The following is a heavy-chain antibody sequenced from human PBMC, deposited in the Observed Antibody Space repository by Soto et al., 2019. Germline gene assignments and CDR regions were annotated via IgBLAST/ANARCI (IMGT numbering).Heavy chain of an antibody. CDR3: ARVGVRDGDYGVSRFDP. V-gene: IGHV4-59*12. D-gene: IGHD4-17*01. CDR1: GGSIRSYC. CDR2: ICNSGTT. Sequence: SETLSLTCTVSGGSIRSYCWTWIRQPPGEGLEWIGCICNSGTTNYNPSLKSRVTISVDTSKNQFSLKLSSVTAADTAVYYCARVGVRDGDYGVSRFDPWGQGTLVTVSS. J-gene: IGHJ5*02.